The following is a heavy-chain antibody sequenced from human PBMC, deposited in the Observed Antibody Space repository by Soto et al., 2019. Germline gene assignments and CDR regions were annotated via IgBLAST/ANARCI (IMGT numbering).Heavy chain of an antibody. J-gene: IGHJ6*02. CDR1: GASISTYY. CDR2: LYYSGNT. Sequence: TSETLSLTCTVSGASISTYYWTWIRQAPGKGLEWIGYLYYSGNTYYNPSLKSGVTISADTSKNQFSLNLISVTAADTAVYYCRRSSRYSTDVWGQGITVTVSS. V-gene: IGHV4-59*04. D-gene: IGHD6-19*01. CDR3: RRSSRYSTDV.